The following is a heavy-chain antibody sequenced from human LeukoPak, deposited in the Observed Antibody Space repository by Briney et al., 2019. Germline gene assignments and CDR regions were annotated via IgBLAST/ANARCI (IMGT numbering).Heavy chain of an antibody. CDR2: KWYDGRTQ. CDR3: ARGEYYHGSSGYPNY. V-gene: IGHV3-33*08. Sequence: GRSLRLSCAASGFTFSTYGMHWVRQAPGKGLEWVAVKWYDGRTQFYAESVKGRFAVSRDNSKNTLYLQMNSLRAEDTAVYHCARGEYYHGSSGYPNYWGQGTLVTVSS. J-gene: IGHJ4*02. CDR1: GFTFSTYG. D-gene: IGHD3-22*01.